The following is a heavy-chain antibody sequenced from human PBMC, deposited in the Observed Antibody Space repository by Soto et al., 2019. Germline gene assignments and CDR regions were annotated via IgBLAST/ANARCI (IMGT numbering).Heavy chain of an antibody. Sequence: GGSLRLSCAASGFTFSSYGMHWVRQAPGKGLEWVAVISYDGSNKYYADSVKGRFTIARDNSKNTRYLQMNSLRAEDTAVYYCAKDSGSGWPSFDYWGQGTLVTVSS. CDR2: ISYDGSNK. CDR3: AKDSGSGWPSFDY. D-gene: IGHD6-19*01. CDR1: GFTFSSYG. V-gene: IGHV3-30*18. J-gene: IGHJ4*02.